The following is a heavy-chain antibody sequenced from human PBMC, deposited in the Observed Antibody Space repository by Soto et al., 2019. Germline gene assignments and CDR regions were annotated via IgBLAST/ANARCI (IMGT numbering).Heavy chain of an antibody. D-gene: IGHD1-26*01. CDR1: GFGFSIYT. J-gene: IGHJ5*02. CDR3: AKDRMGASGWFDP. V-gene: IGHV3-23*01. Sequence: GGSLRLSCVASGFGFSIYTMNWVRQAPGKGLEWVSGVSGNGGNTYYADSVKGRFSISRDNSKNTLYLQLNSLRAEDTAIYYCAKDRMGASGWFDPWGQGTQVTSPQ. CDR2: VSGNGGNT.